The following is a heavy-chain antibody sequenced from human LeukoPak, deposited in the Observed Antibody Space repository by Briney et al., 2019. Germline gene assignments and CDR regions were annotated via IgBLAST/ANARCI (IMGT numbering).Heavy chain of an antibody. CDR1: GFTFSTYA. D-gene: IGHD6-13*01. CDR3: TTGSVRYSASWYSQEGDY. CDR2: ISVSAGST. J-gene: IGHJ4*02. V-gene: IGHV3-23*01. Sequence: GGSLRLSCAASGFTFSTYAMSWVRQAPGKGLEWVSAISVSAGSTYYADSVKGRFTISRDNSKNTLYLQMNSLRAEDTAVYYCTTGSVRYSASWYSQEGDYWGQGTLVTVSS.